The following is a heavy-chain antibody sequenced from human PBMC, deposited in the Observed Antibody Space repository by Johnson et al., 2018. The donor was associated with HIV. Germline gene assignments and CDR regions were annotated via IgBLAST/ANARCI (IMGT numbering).Heavy chain of an antibody. CDR3: AKDGAMAFDS. Sequence: QVQLVESGGGLVRPGGSMRLSCTASGFTFSDYYMSWIRQAPGKGLEWVSAISDSGSTYYADSVKGRFTISRDNSKNTLYLQMNSLRAEDTAVYYCAKDGAMAFDSWGQGTLVTVSS. CDR2: ISDSGST. D-gene: IGHD2-2*01. CDR1: GFTFSDYY. J-gene: IGHJ3*02. V-gene: IGHV3-11*04.